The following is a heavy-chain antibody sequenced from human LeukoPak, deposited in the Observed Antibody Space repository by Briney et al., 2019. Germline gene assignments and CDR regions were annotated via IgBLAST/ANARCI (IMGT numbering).Heavy chain of an antibody. CDR3: AKTSDDYVWGSGIDY. D-gene: IGHD3-16*01. J-gene: IGHJ4*02. CDR2: ISGSGGST. Sequence: GGSLRLSCAASGFTFSSYAMSWVRQAPGKGLEWVSAISGSGGSTYYADSVKGRFTISSDNSKNTLYLQMNSLRAEDTAVYYCAKTSDDYVWGSGIDYWGQGILVTVSS. V-gene: IGHV3-23*01. CDR1: GFTFSSYA.